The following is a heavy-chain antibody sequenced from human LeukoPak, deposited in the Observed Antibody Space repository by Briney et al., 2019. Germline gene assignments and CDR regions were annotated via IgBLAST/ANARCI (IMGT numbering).Heavy chain of an antibody. CDR1: GFTFSSYA. CDR2: IYPDGNT. D-gene: IGHD3-16*01. J-gene: IGHJ4*02. CDR3: ARDGGG. Sequence: GGSLRLSCAASGFTFSSYAMSWVRQAPGKGLEWVSMIYPDGNTFYTNSVKGRFTISRDNSKNTLDLQMSSLRAEDTAVYYCARDGGGWGQGTLVTVSS. V-gene: IGHV3-66*01.